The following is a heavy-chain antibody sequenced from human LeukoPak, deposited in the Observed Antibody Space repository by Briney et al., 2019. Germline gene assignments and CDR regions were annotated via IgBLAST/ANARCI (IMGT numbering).Heavy chain of an antibody. D-gene: IGHD4-23*01. CDR2: INPNSGGT. Sequence: ASVKVSCKASGYTFTGYYMHWVRQAPGQGLEWMGWINPNSGGTNYAQKFQGRVTMTRDTSISTAYMELSRLRSDDTAVYYCARAADYGGPTLIGYWGQGTLVTVSS. V-gene: IGHV1-2*02. CDR1: GYTFTGYY. J-gene: IGHJ4*02. CDR3: ARAADYGGPTLIGY.